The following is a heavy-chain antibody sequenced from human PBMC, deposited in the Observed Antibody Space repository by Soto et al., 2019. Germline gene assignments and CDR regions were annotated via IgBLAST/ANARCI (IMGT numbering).Heavy chain of an antibody. Sequence: SETLSLTCTVSGGSISSYYWSWIRQPPGKGLEWIGYIYYSGSTNYNPTLKSRVTISVDTSKNQFSLKLSSVTAADTAVYYCARGHYGKFDYWGQGTLVTVSS. CDR3: ARGHYGKFDY. CDR1: GGSISSYY. V-gene: IGHV4-59*01. CDR2: IYYSGST. D-gene: IGHD4-17*01. J-gene: IGHJ4*02.